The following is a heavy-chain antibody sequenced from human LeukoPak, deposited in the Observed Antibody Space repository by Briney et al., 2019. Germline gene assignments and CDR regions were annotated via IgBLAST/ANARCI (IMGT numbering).Heavy chain of an antibody. V-gene: IGHV3-33*01. Sequence: GGSLRLSCAASGFTFSSYGMHWVRQAPGKGLEWVAVIWYGGSNKYYADSVKGRFTISRDNSKNTLYLQMNSLRAEDTAVYFCARRLALWGQGTLVTVSS. D-gene: IGHD6-19*01. CDR3: ARRLAL. J-gene: IGHJ4*02. CDR2: IWYGGSNK. CDR1: GFTFSSYG.